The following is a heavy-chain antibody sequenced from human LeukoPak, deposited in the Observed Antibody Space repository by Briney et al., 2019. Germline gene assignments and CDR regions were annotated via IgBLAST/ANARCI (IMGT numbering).Heavy chain of an antibody. Sequence: PGGSLRLSCAASGFIFSNYAMNWVRQATGKGLEWVSNISGTGSSTNYADSVKGRFTISRDNSKNTLYLQMNSLRAEDTAVYYCAKLSASTVSTARSYYGMDVWGQGTTVTVSS. J-gene: IGHJ6*02. V-gene: IGHV3-23*01. D-gene: IGHD4-17*01. CDR3: AKLSASTVSTARSYYGMDV. CDR2: ISGTGSST. CDR1: GFIFSNYA.